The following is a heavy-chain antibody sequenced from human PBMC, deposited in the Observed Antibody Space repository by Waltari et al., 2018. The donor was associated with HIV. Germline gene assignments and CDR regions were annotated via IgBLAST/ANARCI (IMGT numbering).Heavy chain of an antibody. D-gene: IGHD5-12*01. CDR2: IIPVFGTP. Sequence: QVQLAQSGAEVKKPGSSMKVSCKASRGTFSSYAICWVRQAPGQGLEWMGGIIPVFGTPKYAQKFQGRVTITADESTDTAFLELSNLKFEDTAVYYCARDRRYSGYDFDFWGQGTLVTVSS. J-gene: IGHJ4*02. V-gene: IGHV1-69*01. CDR1: RGTFSSYA. CDR3: ARDRRYSGYDFDF.